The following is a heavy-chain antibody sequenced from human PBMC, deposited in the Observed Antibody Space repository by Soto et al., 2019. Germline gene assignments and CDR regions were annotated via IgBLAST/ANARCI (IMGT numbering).Heavy chain of an antibody. CDR2: IWYDGSNK. CDR1: GFTFSSYG. J-gene: IGHJ4*02. Sequence: GGSLRLSCAASGFTFSSYGMHWVRQAPGKGLEWVAVIWYDGSNKYYADSVKGRFTISRDNSKNTLYLQMNSLRAEDTAVYYCARDRRDYYDSSGYCDYWGQGTLVTVSS. V-gene: IGHV3-33*01. D-gene: IGHD3-22*01. CDR3: ARDRRDYYDSSGYCDY.